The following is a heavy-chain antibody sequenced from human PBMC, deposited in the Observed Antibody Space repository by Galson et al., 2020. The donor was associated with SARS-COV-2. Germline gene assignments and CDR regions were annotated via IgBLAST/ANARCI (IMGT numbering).Heavy chain of an antibody. Sequence: ASETLSLTCTFSGGSISSGGYYWSWIRQHPGKGLEWIGYIYYSGSTYYNPSLKSRVTISVDTSKNQFSLKLSSVTAADTAVYYCARAKTALGIAVAALDYWGQGTLVTVSS. CDR2: IYYSGST. D-gene: IGHD6-19*01. J-gene: IGHJ4*02. V-gene: IGHV4-31*03. CDR3: ARAKTALGIAVAALDY. CDR1: GGSISSGGYY.